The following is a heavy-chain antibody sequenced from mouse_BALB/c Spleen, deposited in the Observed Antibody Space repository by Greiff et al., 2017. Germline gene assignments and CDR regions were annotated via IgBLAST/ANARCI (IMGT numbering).Heavy chain of an antibody. CDR1: GYSFTGYY. D-gene: IGHD2-1*01. CDR2: INPYNGAT. V-gene: IGHV1-31*01. CDR3: ARDYGNYEGWYFDV. Sequence: VHVKQSGPELVKPGASVKISCKASGYSFTGYYMHWVKQSHVKSLEWIGRINPYNGATSYNQNFKDKASLTVDKSSSTAYMELHSLTSEDSAVYYCARDYGNYEGWYFDVWGAGTTVTVSS. J-gene: IGHJ1*01.